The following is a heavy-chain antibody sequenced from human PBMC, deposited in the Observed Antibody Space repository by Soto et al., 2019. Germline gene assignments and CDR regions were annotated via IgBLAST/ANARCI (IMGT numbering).Heavy chain of an antibody. CDR1: GGSINYSY. Sequence: LSLTCTVSGGSINYSYWTWIRQPPGKGLEWIGYISYTGSANYNASLKSRLTISVDTSKNQFSLKLSSVTAADTALYYCARVNYGDYYYGMDVWGQGTTVTVSS. V-gene: IGHV4-59*01. CDR2: ISYTGSA. CDR3: ARVNYGDYYYGMDV. J-gene: IGHJ6*02. D-gene: IGHD4-17*01.